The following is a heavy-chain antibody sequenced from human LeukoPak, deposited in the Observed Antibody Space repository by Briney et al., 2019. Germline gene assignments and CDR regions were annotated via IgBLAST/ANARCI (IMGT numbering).Heavy chain of an antibody. J-gene: IGHJ4*02. Sequence: PSETLSLSCTVSGGSVNSCHHYWSWTRHHPGKGRGWIGFIHFTGDIYYNPSLKSRLTISVDTSKNQFSLRLSSVTAADTAVYYCSSGGDTAKGGDSWGQGALVTVSP. CDR2: IHFTGDI. CDR1: GGSVNSCHHY. V-gene: IGHV4-30-4*01. CDR3: SSGGDTAKGGDS. D-gene: IGHD5-18*01.